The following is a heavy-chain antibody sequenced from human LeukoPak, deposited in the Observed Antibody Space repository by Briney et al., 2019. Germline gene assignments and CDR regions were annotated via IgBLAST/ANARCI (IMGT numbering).Heavy chain of an antibody. D-gene: IGHD6-19*01. V-gene: IGHV4-30-4*01. Sequence: SQTLSLTCTVSGGSISSGDYYWSWIPQPPGKGLEWIGYTYYSGSTYYNPSLKSRVTISVDTSKNQFSLKLSSVTAADTAVYYCARGPVSRSSGWYSRFDYWGQGTLVTVSS. CDR2: TYYSGST. CDR1: GGSISSGDYY. CDR3: ARGPVSRSSGWYSRFDY. J-gene: IGHJ4*02.